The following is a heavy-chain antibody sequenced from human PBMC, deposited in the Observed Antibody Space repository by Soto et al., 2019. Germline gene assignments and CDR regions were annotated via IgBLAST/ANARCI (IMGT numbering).Heavy chain of an antibody. D-gene: IGHD3-9*01. V-gene: IGHV3-23*01. J-gene: IGHJ3*02. CDR3: ATQYYDILTGYPDDAFDI. CDR2: ISGSGGST. Sequence: GGSLRLSCAASGFTFSSYAMSWVRQAPGKGLEWVSAISGSGGSTYYADSVKGRFTISRDNSKNTLYLQMNSLRAEDTAVYYCATQYYDILTGYPDDAFDIWGQGTMVTVSS. CDR1: GFTFSSYA.